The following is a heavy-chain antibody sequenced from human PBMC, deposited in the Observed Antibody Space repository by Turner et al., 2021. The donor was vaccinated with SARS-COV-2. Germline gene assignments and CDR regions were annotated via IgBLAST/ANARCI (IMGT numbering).Heavy chain of an antibody. CDR3: ARHQGSTSGYDHGMNV. V-gene: IGHV4-59*08. CDR1: GGSISSKS. CDR2: FYKIGSI. Sequence: QVQLQESGPGLVRPSETLSLPFTVSGGSISSKSWSWIRQSPGRGLEWIGYFYKIGSIDYNPTLRSRVTISVDTSKNQLSLNLISMTAADTAVYYWARHQGSTSGYDHGMNVWGQGTAVIVSS. D-gene: IGHD1-1*01. J-gene: IGHJ6*02.